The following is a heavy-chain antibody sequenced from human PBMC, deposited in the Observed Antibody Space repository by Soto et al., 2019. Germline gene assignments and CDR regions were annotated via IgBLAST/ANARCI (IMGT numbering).Heavy chain of an antibody. CDR1: GYSFTSYW. Sequence: GESLKISCQGSGYSFTSYWISWVRQMPGKGLEWMGRIDPSDSYTNYSPSFQGHVTISADKSISTAYLQWSSLKASDTAMYYCARRVTGTTGGPDWFDPWGQGTLVTVSS. CDR2: IDPSDSYT. V-gene: IGHV5-10-1*01. J-gene: IGHJ5*02. D-gene: IGHD1-7*01. CDR3: ARRVTGTTGGPDWFDP.